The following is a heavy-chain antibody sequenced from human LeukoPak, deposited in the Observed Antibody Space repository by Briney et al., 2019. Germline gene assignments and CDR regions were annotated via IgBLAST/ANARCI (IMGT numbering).Heavy chain of an antibody. CDR1: GYTFNGYY. J-gene: IGHJ4*02. V-gene: IGHV1-2*02. CDR3: AREDQALKYVDY. CDR2: INPNSGET. Sequence: ASVKVSCMSSGYTFNGYYMHWVRQAPGQGLEWMGWINPNSGETRYTQKFQGRVTMTRDTSITTAYMEVSRLRSDDTAVYYCAREDQALKYVDYWGQGTLVTVSS.